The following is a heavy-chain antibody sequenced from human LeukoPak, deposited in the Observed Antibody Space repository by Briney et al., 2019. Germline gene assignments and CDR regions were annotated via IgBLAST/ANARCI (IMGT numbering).Heavy chain of an antibody. CDR1: GGSISSSSYY. J-gene: IGHJ4*02. CDR3: AKDRDQPLTGLDY. Sequence: SETLSLTCTVSGGSISSSSYYWGWIRQPPGKGLEWIGSIYYSGSTYYNPSLKSRVTISVDTSKNQFSLKLSSVTAADTAVYYCAKDRDQPLTGLDYWGQGTLVTVSS. D-gene: IGHD3-16*01. V-gene: IGHV4-39*02. CDR2: IYYSGST.